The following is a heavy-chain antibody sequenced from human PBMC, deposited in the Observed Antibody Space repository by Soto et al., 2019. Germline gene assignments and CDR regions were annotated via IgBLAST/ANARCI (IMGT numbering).Heavy chain of an antibody. Sequence: PGGSLRLSCAASGFTFSSYAMHWVRQAPGKGLEWVAVISYDGSNKYYADSVKGRFTISRDNSKNTLYLQMNSLRAEDTAVYYCIPIPGPEYFQHWGQGTLVTVSS. CDR1: GFTFSSYA. CDR2: ISYDGSNK. V-gene: IGHV3-30-3*01. CDR3: IPIPGPEYFQH. J-gene: IGHJ1*01.